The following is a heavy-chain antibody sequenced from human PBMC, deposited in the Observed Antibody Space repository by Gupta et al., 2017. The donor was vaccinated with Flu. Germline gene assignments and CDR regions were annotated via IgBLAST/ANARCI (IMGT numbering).Heavy chain of an antibody. CDR3: ARDYYVENDNNYDI. D-gene: IGHD3-10*01. J-gene: IGHJ1*01. Sequence: YIHWVRQDPGKGLQGRGGINRKNGGTKEAQKGKGRVTMSRDTSTDGDYMELRRLMNTDSDVYFWARDYYVENDNNYDIWGQGTPVTVSS. CDR2: INRKNGGT. CDR1: Y. V-gene: IGHV1-2*02.